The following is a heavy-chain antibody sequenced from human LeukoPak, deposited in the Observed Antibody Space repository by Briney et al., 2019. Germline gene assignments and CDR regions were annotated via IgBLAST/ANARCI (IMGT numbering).Heavy chain of an antibody. D-gene: IGHD4-23*01. Sequence: GGSLSLSCAASGFTFSSYGMHWVRQAPGKWLEWVSYISSSSSYTNYADSVKGRFTISRDNAKNSLYLQMNSLRAEDTAVYYCAIDRTVVTPGVAFDIWGQGTMVTVSS. V-gene: IGHV3-21*05. CDR1: GFTFSSYG. J-gene: IGHJ3*02. CDR2: ISSSSSYT. CDR3: AIDRTVVTPGVAFDI.